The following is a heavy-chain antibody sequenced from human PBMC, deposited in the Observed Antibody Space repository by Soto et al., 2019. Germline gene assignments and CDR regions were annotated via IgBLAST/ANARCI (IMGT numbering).Heavy chain of an antibody. V-gene: IGHV1-18*01. CDR3: TRESPPVYY. CDR1: GYTFTSYG. Sequence: QVQLVQSGAEVKKPGASVKVSCKASGYTFTSYGISWVRQAPGQGLEWMGWISAYNGNTNYAQKLQGRVTMTTDTSTRTAYIELRSLRSDDTSMYYCTRESPPVYYCGQGTLVTVSS. CDR2: ISAYNGNT. D-gene: IGHD2-2*01. J-gene: IGHJ4*02.